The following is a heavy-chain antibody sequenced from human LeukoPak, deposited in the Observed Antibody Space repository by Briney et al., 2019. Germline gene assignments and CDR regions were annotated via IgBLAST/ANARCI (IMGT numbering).Heavy chain of an antibody. J-gene: IGHJ4*02. V-gene: IGHV4-30-4*01. D-gene: IGHD3-22*01. Sequence: SQTLSLTCTVSGGSISSGDYYWSWIRQPPGKGLEWIGYIYYSGSTYYNPSLKSRVTISVDTSKNQFSLKLSSVTAADTAVYYCARGPLIDSSGYPYWGQGTLVTVSS. CDR1: GGSISSGDYY. CDR2: IYYSGST. CDR3: ARGPLIDSSGYPY.